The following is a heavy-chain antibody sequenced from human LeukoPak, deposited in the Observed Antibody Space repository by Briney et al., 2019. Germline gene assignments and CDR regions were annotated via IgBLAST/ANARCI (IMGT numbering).Heavy chain of an antibody. CDR3: ARDPGIAAAGMDFDY. D-gene: IGHD6-13*01. V-gene: IGHV1-2*02. CDR1: GYTFTGYY. CDR2: INPNSGGT. Sequence: ASVKVSCKASGYTFTGYYMHWVRQAPGQGLEWMGWINPNSGGTNYAQKFQGRVTMTRDTSISTAYMELSRLRSDDTAVYYCARDPGIAAAGMDFDYWGQGTLVTVSS. J-gene: IGHJ4*02.